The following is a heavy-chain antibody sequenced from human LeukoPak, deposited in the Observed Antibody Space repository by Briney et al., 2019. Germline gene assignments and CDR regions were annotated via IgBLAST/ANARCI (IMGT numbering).Heavy chain of an antibody. V-gene: IGHV3-7*01. CDR1: GFTVSSNE. CDR3: VRELDGRAFDI. Sequence: GGSLRLSCAASGFTVSSNEMSWVRQAPGKGLEWVANINQGENERYYVDSVRGRCTISRDNVKNSVFLQMHSLRAEDAALYYCVRELDGRAFDIWGHGTMVIVSS. CDR2: INQGENER. J-gene: IGHJ3*02. D-gene: IGHD5-24*01.